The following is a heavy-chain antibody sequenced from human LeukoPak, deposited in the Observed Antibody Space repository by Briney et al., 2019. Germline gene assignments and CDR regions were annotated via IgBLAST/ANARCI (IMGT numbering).Heavy chain of an antibody. J-gene: IGHJ1*01. D-gene: IGHD2-2*01. Sequence: ASVKVSCKASGYTFTGYYMHWVRQAPGQGLEWMGWINPNSGGTNYAQKFQGRVTMTRDTSISTAYMELSRLRSDDTAVYYCARDRGYCSSTSCSKYYDFWSGYLYFQHWGQGTLVIVSS. CDR2: INPNSGGT. CDR1: GYTFTGYY. V-gene: IGHV1-2*02. CDR3: ARDRGYCSSTSCSKYYDFWSGYLYFQH.